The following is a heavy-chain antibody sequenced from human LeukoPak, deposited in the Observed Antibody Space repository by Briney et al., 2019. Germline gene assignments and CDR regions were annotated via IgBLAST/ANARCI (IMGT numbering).Heavy chain of an antibody. V-gene: IGHV3-23*01. Sequence: GGSLRLSCAASGFTFSSYTMTWVRQAPGKGLEWVSGIVGSGGFTYYADSVKGRFTISRDNSKNMLYLQMNSLRAEDTAVYFCAKDGGGCHDYWGQGTLITVSS. CDR2: IVGSGGFT. J-gene: IGHJ4*02. CDR1: GFTFSSYT. CDR3: AKDGGGCHDY. D-gene: IGHD3-16*01.